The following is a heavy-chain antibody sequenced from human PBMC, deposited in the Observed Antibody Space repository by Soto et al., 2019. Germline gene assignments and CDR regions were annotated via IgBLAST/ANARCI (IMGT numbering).Heavy chain of an antibody. CDR3: AKDRKRAVGADYYYYGMDV. CDR1: GFTFSSYA. D-gene: IGHD1-26*01. V-gene: IGHV3-23*01. CDR2: ISGSGGST. J-gene: IGHJ6*02. Sequence: EVQLLESGGGLVQPGGSLRLSCAASGFTFSSYAMSWVRQAPGKGLEWVSAISGSGGSTYYADSVKGRFTISRDNSKNTLYLQMNSLRAEDTAVYYCAKDRKRAVGADYYYYGMDVWGQGTTVTVSS.